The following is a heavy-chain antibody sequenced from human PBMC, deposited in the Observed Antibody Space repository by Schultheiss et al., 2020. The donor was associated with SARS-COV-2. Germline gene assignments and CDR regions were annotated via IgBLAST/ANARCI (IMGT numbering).Heavy chain of an antibody. CDR3: AVGGSGSYRYYYGMDV. Sequence: ASVKVSCKASGGTFSSYAISWVRQAPGQGLEWMGWINPNSGGTNYAQKFQGRVTMTRDTSISTAYMELSRLRSDDTAVYYCAVGGSGSYRYYYGMDVWGQGTTVTVSS. J-gene: IGHJ6*02. CDR1: GGTFSSYA. D-gene: IGHD3-10*01. V-gene: IGHV1-2*02. CDR2: INPNSGGT.